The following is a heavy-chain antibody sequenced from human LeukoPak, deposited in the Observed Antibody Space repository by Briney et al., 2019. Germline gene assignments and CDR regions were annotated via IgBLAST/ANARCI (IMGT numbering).Heavy chain of an antibody. CDR1: GFTFSSYA. J-gene: IGHJ4*02. V-gene: IGHV3-33*08. CDR3: ARRGPSRHHLDY. D-gene: IGHD3-16*01. Sequence: GGSLRLSCAASGFTFSSYAMHWVRQAPGKGLEWVAVIWYDGSNKYYADSVKGRFTISRDNSKNTLYLQMNSLRAEDTAVYYCARRGPSRHHLDYWGQGTLVTVSS. CDR2: IWYDGSNK.